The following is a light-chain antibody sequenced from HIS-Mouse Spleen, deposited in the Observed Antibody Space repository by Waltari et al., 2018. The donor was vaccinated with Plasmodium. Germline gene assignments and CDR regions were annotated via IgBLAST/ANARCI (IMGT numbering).Light chain of an antibody. V-gene: IGKV1-39*01. CDR1: QSISSY. J-gene: IGKJ1*01. Sequence: DLQMTQSPSSLSASVGDRVTITCRASQSISSYLNWYQQKPGKEPKLLIYAASSLQSGVPSRFSGSGSGTDFTLTISSLQPEDVATYYCQQSYSTWTFGQGTKVEIK. CDR3: QQSYSTWT. CDR2: AAS.